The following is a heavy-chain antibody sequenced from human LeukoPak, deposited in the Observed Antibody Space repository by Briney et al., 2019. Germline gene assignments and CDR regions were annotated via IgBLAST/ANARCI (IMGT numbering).Heavy chain of an antibody. CDR2: IWYDGSNK. CDR1: GFTFSSYG. V-gene: IGHV3-33*01. CDR3: ARGDYYGPRGDY. D-gene: IGHD3-10*01. Sequence: GGSLRLSCAASGFTFSSYGMHWDRQAPGKGLEWVAVIWYDGSNKYYADSVKGRFTISRGNSKNTLYLQMNSLRAEDTAVYYCARGDYYGPRGDYWGQGTLVTVSS. J-gene: IGHJ4*02.